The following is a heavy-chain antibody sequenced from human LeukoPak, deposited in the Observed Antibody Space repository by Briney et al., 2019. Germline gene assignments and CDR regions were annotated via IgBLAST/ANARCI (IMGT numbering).Heavy chain of an antibody. CDR3: TTDRPYYYDSSGYWVDAFDI. D-gene: IGHD3-22*01. CDR1: GFTFSNAW. J-gene: IGHJ3*02. Sequence: NPGGSLRLSCAASGFTFSNAWMSWVRQAPGKGLEWVGRIKSKTDGGTTDYAAPVKGRFTIPRDDSKNTLYLQMNSLKTEDTAVYYCTTDRPYYYDSSGYWVDAFDIWGQGTMVTVSS. V-gene: IGHV3-15*01. CDR2: IKSKTDGGTT.